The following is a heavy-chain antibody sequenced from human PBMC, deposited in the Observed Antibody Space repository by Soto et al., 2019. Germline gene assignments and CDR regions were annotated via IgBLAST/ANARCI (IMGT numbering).Heavy chain of an antibody. Sequence: GGSLRLSCAASGFTFSSYSMNWVRQAPGKGLEWVSSISSSSSYIYYADSVKGRFTISRDNAKNSLYLQMNSLRAEDTAVYYCARRVVVPAAGFDPWGQGTLVTVSS. CDR2: ISSSSSYI. V-gene: IGHV3-21*01. CDR1: GFTFSSYS. CDR3: ARRVVVPAAGFDP. J-gene: IGHJ5*02. D-gene: IGHD2-2*01.